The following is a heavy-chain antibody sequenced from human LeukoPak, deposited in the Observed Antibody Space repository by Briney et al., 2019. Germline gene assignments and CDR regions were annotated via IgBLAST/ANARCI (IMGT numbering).Heavy chain of an antibody. CDR2: IWYDGNNK. Sequence: GGSLRLSCAASGFTFSSYGMHWVRQAPGKGLEWVAVIWYDGNNKYYADSVKGRFTISRDNSKNTLYLQMDSLRAEDTAVYYCAKARTSSSGWTFDYWGQGTLVTVSS. D-gene: IGHD6-19*01. CDR3: AKARTSSSGWTFDY. J-gene: IGHJ4*02. CDR1: GFTFSSYG. V-gene: IGHV3-33*06.